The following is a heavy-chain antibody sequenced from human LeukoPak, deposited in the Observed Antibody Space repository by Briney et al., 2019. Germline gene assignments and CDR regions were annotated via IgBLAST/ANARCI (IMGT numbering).Heavy chain of an antibody. CDR1: GGSLSSYN. Sequence: SETLSLTCTVSGGSLSSYNWSWLRQPAGKGLEWIGRIYTSGSTKYNPSLKRRVTMSVDTSKNQFSLNLMSVTASGTAVYYCARGANWNDYWGQGTLVTVSS. V-gene: IGHV4-4*07. J-gene: IGHJ4*02. CDR3: ARGANWNDY. CDR2: IYTSGST. D-gene: IGHD1-20*01.